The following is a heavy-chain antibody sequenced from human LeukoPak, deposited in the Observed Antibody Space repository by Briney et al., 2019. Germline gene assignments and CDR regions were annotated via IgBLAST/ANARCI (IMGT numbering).Heavy chain of an antibody. J-gene: IGHJ5*02. D-gene: IGHD3-10*01. V-gene: IGHV1-2*04. CDR1: GYTFTGCY. CDR3: ARGLSVRGGNWFDP. Sequence: ASVKVSCKASGYTFTGCYMHWVRQAPGQGLEWMGWINPNSGGTNYAQKFQGWVTMTRDTSISTAYMELSRLRSDDTAVYYCARGLSVRGGNWFDPWGQGTLVTVSS. CDR2: INPNSGGT.